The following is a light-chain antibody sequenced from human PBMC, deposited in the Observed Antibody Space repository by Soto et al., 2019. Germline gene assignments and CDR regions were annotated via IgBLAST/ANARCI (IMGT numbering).Light chain of an antibody. V-gene: IGLV2-14*01. CDR3: SSYTSSRAYV. Sequence: QSALTQPASVSGSPGQSITISCTGTSSDVGGYNYVSWYQQQSGKAPKLMIHEVSNRPSGVSNRFSGSKSGNTASLTISGLQAEDEADYYCSSYTSSRAYVFGIGTKVTV. J-gene: IGLJ1*01. CDR2: EVS. CDR1: SSDVGGYNY.